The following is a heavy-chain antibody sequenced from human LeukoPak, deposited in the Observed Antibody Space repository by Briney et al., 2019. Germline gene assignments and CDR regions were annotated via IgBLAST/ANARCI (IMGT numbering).Heavy chain of an antibody. V-gene: IGHV3-21*01. D-gene: IGHD6-13*01. CDR3: APSSAVTHYYFDY. Sequence: GGSLRLSCAASGFTFISHSLMWVRQAPGKGLEWVSSISPDSGYIYYADSVKGRFTISRDNAENSLFLQMNSLGAEDTAVYYCAPSSAVTHYYFDYWGQGTLVTVSS. CDR2: ISPDSGYI. CDR1: GFTFISHS. J-gene: IGHJ4*02.